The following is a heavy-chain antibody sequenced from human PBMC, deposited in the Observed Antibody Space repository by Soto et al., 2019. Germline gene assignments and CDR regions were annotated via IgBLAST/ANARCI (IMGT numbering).Heavy chain of an antibody. Sequence: ASVKVSCKASGYTFTSYDINWGRQATGQGLEWMGWMNPNSGNTGYAQKFQGRVTMTRNTSISTAYMELSSLRSEDTAVYYCARVPRDGIAAAGNGYYYYGMDVWGQGTTVTVSS. V-gene: IGHV1-8*01. D-gene: IGHD6-13*01. J-gene: IGHJ6*02. CDR3: ARVPRDGIAAAGNGYYYYGMDV. CDR1: GYTFTSYD. CDR2: MNPNSGNT.